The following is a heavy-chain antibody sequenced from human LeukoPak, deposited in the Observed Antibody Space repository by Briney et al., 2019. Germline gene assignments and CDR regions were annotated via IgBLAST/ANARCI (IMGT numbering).Heavy chain of an antibody. Sequence: ASVKVSCKASGYTFTGYYMHWVRQAPGQGLEWMGWINPNSGVTNYAQKFQGQVTMTRDTSISTAYMELSRLRSDDTAVYYRARDTAMVTYWFDPWGQGTLVTVSS. CDR1: GYTFTGYY. D-gene: IGHD5-18*01. J-gene: IGHJ5*02. CDR2: INPNSGVT. V-gene: IGHV1-2*02. CDR3: ARDTAMVTYWFDP.